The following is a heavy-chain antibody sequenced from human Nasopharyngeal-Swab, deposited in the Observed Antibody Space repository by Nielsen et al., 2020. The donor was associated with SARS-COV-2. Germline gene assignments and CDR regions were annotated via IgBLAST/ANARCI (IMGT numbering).Heavy chain of an antibody. CDR3: ARGGRGSQYYMDV. Sequence: GGSLRLSCAASGFTFSSYSMNWVRQAPGKGLEWVSSISSSSSYIYYADSVKGRFTISRDNAKNSLYLQMNSLRAEDTAVYYCARGGRGSQYYMDVWGKGTTVTVSS. CDR2: ISSSSSYI. J-gene: IGHJ6*03. V-gene: IGHV3-21*01. D-gene: IGHD1-26*01. CDR1: GFTFSSYS.